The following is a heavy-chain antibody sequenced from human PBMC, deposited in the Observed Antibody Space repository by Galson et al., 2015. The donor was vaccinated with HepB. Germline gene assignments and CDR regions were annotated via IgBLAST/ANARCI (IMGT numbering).Heavy chain of an antibody. CDR3: ARTSFGWFDP. Sequence: SLRLSCAASGSRFSDFYMSWIRQAPGKGLEWVSYMSSSGDNISYADFVKGRFTISRDNAKSSLYLQMNSLRAEDTAIYYCARTSFGWFDPWGQGTLLTVSS. V-gene: IGHV3-11*01. CDR1: GSRFSDFY. CDR2: MSSSGDNI. J-gene: IGHJ5*02. D-gene: IGHD2/OR15-2a*01.